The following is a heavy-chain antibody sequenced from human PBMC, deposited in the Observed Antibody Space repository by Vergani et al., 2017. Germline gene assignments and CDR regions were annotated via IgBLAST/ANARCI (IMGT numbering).Heavy chain of an antibody. CDR3: ANGSCLRGHCYNPLFDY. CDR2: IHTSGST. J-gene: IGHJ4*02. D-gene: IGHD2-21*01. V-gene: IGHV4-61*02. Sequence: QVQLQESGPGLVKPSQTLSLTCTVSGGSINSHNYYWSWIRQPAGQGLEWIGRIHTSGSTNSNPSLKSRVTISEDTSKNQFSLNLTSVTAADTAVYFCANGSCLRGHCYNPLFDYWGQGSLVTVSS. CDR1: GGSINSHNYY.